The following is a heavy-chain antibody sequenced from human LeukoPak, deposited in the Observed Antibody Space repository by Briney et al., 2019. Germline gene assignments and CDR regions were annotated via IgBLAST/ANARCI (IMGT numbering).Heavy chain of an antibody. CDR2: ISDNSDTT. CDR1: GFTFSSYT. D-gene: IGHD3-22*01. CDR3: AKASYYYDSSGSFNFDY. Sequence: GGSLRLSCAASGFTFSSYTMNWVRQAPGKGLEWVSVISDNSDTTYYADSVRGRFTISRDNSKNTLYLQMRSLRAEDTAVYYCAKASYYYDSSGSFNFDYWGQGTLVTVSS. V-gene: IGHV3-23*01. J-gene: IGHJ4*02.